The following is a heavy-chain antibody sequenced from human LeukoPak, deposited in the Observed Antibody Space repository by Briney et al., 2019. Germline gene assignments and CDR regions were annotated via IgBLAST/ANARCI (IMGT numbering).Heavy chain of an antibody. V-gene: IGHV3-53*01. D-gene: IGHD2-2*01. CDR1: GFTVSSNY. J-gene: IGHJ6*03. CDR3: AKDRRYCSSTSCSPLYYYYMDV. CDR2: LYSGGNT. Sequence: GGSLRLSCAASGFTVSSNYMSWVRQAPGKGLEWVSVLYSGGNTFYADSVKGRFTISRDNSKNTLYLQMNSLRAEDTAVYYCAKDRRYCSSTSCSPLYYYYMDVWGKGTTVTISS.